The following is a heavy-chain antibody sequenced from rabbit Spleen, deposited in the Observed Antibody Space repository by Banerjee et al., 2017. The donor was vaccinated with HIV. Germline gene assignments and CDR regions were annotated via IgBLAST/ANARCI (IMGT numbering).Heavy chain of an antibody. D-gene: IGHD6-1*01. J-gene: IGHJ3*01. CDR3: ARDYRSGTADYAYTL. Sequence: QEQLEESGGDLVKPGTSLTLTCKASGFSFSSSYWMCWVRQAPGKGLEWIGCIYTGNGAAYYASWAKGRFTISKTSSTTVTLQMTSLTVADTATYFCARDYRSGTADYAYTLWGQGTLVTVS. CDR2: IYTGNGAA. CDR1: GFSFSSSYW. V-gene: IGHV1S45*01.